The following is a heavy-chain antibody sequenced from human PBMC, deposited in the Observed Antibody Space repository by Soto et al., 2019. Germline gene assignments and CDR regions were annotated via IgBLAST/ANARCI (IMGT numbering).Heavy chain of an antibody. CDR2: ISSSSSTI. V-gene: IGHV3-48*01. CDR3: ARDRSSSSSFWFDP. CDR1: GFTFSSYS. Sequence: EVQLVESGGGLVQPGGSLRLSCAASGFTFSSYSMNWVRQAPGKGLEWASYISSSSSTIYYADSVKGRFTISRDNAKNSLYLQMNSLRAEDTAVYYCARDRSSSSSFWFDPWGQGTLVTVSS. D-gene: IGHD6-6*01. J-gene: IGHJ5*02.